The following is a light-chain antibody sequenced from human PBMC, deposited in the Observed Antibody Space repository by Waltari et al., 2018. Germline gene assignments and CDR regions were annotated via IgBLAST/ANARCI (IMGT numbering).Light chain of an antibody. CDR2: EVL. Sequence: QSALTQPPSVSGSPGQSVTISCTGTNSDVGTYNRVPWYQQPPGTAPKLILYEVLSRPCGVPDRFSGSKSGNTASLTISGLQADDAADYYCSSYTSSSTYVFGTGTKVTVL. CDR1: NSDVGTYNR. V-gene: IGLV2-18*02. J-gene: IGLJ1*01. CDR3: SSYTSSSTYV.